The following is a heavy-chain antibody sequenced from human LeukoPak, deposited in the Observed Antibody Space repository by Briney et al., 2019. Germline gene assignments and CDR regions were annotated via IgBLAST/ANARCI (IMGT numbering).Heavy chain of an antibody. CDR1: GGSLSGYY. CDR3: ARGSPSTSAVPAS. J-gene: IGHJ5*02. D-gene: IGHD2-2*01. V-gene: IGHV4-4*07. Sequence: SETLSLTCTVSGGSLSGYYWSWIRQPAGKGLEWIGRVYSGGSTNYNPSFESRVTMSVDPSKNQISLRLSSVTAADTAVYYCARGSPSTSAVPASWGQGTLVTVSS. CDR2: VYSGGST.